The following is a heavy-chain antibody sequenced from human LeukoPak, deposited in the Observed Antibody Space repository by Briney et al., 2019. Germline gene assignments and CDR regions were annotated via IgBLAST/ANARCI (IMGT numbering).Heavy chain of an antibody. V-gene: IGHV4-4*07. J-gene: IGHJ5*02. CDR3: ARGPLTVTRAFDP. Sequence: SETLSLTCTVSGGSINIYYWSWLRQPAGKGVEWIGRMYSSGSTNYNPSLETRVTNSVDKSKNQCSLTLSSVTAADTAVYYCARGPLTVTRAFDPWGQGTLVTVSS. D-gene: IGHD4-17*01. CDR2: MYSSGST. CDR1: GGSINIYY.